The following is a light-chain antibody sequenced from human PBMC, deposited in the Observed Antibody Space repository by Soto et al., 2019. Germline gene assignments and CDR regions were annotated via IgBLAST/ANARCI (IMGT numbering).Light chain of an antibody. CDR1: QSISTF. CDR2: ATS. CDR3: QQSYNTLSIT. J-gene: IGKJ5*01. V-gene: IGKV1-39*01. Sequence: DIQMTQSPSSLSASVGHRVTITCRASQSISTFLNWYQQKPGEAPNLLIYATSTLQSGVSSRFSGSGSGTDFTLTISNLQPEDSATYYCQQSYNTLSITFGQGTRLEIK.